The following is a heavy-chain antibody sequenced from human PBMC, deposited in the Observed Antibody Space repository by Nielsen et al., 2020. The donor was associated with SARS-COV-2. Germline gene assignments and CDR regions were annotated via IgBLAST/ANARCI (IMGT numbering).Heavy chain of an antibody. CDR2: ISSSGSTI. J-gene: IGHJ6*02. D-gene: IGHD5-12*01. V-gene: IGHV3-48*03. CDR1: GFTFSSYE. CDR3: ARDIVARYYYYGMDV. Sequence: GESLKISCSASGFTFSSYEMNWVRQAPGKGLEWVSYISSSGSTIYYADSVKGRFTISRDNAKNSLYLQMNSLRAEDTAVYYCARDIVARYYYYGMDVWGQGTTVTVSS.